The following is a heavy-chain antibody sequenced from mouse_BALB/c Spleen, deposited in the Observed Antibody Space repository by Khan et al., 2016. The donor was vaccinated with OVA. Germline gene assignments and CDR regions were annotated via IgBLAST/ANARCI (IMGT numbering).Heavy chain of an antibody. J-gene: IGHJ4*01. D-gene: IGHD1-1*01. CDR1: GYTFTTYV. CDR2: INPYNDDT. Sequence: VQLQQSGPELVKPGASVKMSCKASGYTFTTYVIHWVKQKPGQGLEWFGYINPYNDDTKYNEKFKGKATLTSDKSSTTAYMEFSSLTSDDSAVYYCARSMGLLRGAMDYWGQGTSVTVSS. V-gene: IGHV1S136*01. CDR3: ARSMGLLRGAMDY.